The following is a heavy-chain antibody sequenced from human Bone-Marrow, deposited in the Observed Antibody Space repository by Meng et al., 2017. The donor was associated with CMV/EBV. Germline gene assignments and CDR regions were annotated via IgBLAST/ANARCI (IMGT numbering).Heavy chain of an antibody. CDR3: ARDVSRGWYYGMDV. CDR2: ISGSGGST. CDR1: GFTVSSNY. Sequence: GESLKISCAASGFTVSSNYMSWVRQAPGKGLEWVSAISGSGGSTYYADSVKGRFTISRDNAKNSLYLQINSLRAEDTAVYYCARDVSRGWYYGMDVWGQGTTVTVSS. D-gene: IGHD3-22*01. J-gene: IGHJ6*02. V-gene: IGHV3-23*01.